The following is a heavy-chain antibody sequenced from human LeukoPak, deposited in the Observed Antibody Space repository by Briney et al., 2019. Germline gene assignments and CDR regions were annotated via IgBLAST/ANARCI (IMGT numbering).Heavy chain of an antibody. CDR2: ISYDGSNK. J-gene: IGHJ3*02. CDR3: AKIIVVVTADDAFDI. Sequence: GGSLRLSCAASGFTFSSYSMNWVRQAPGKGLEWVAPISYDGSNKYYADSVKGRFTISRDNSKNTLYLQMNSLRAEDTDVYYCAKIIVVVTADDAFDIWGQGTMVTVSS. D-gene: IGHD2-21*02. V-gene: IGHV3-30*18. CDR1: GFTFSSYS.